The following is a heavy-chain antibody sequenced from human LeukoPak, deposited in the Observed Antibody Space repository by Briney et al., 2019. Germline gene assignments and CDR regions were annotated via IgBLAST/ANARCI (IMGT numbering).Heavy chain of an antibody. CDR3: AKDLTYYYGLGSSTNAFDI. CDR1: GFTFSNYA. D-gene: IGHD3-10*01. J-gene: IGHJ3*02. CDR2: ISGSGDYT. Sequence: GGSLRLSYAASGFTFSNYAMSWVRQAPGKGLEWVSGISGSGDYTYYADSLKGRFTISRDNSKNTLYLQMNSLRAEDTALYYCAKDLTYYYGLGSSTNAFDIWGQGTMVTVSS. V-gene: IGHV3-23*01.